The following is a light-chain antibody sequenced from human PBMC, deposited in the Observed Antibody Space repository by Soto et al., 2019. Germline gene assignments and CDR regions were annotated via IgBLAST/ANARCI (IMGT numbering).Light chain of an antibody. CDR3: MQGRQWPYT. Sequence: DIVMTQSPFSLPVTLGQPASISCRSSQSLVDSDGNTFLSWFQQRPGQSPRRLIHRVYDRDSGVPDRFSGSGSGTDFTLRISRVEAEAIGVSYCMQGRQWPYTFGQGTRLEIK. CDR1: QSLVDSDGNTF. V-gene: IGKV2-30*01. J-gene: IGKJ5*01. CDR2: RVY.